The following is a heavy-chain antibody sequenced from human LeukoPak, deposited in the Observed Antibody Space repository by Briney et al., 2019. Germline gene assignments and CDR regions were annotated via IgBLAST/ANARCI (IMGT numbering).Heavy chain of an antibody. D-gene: IGHD5-18*01. CDR1: GFPFSTYA. J-gene: IGHJ3*02. Sequence: QPGGSLRLSCAASGFPFSTYAMHWVRQAPGKGLEWVAVIIYDGSNKYYADSAKGRFTISRDNSKNTLYLQMNSLRAEDTAVYYCVRTALKGGLHAFDIWCQGTVVTVS. CDR3: VRTALKGGLHAFDI. V-gene: IGHV3-30-3*01. CDR2: IIYDGSNK.